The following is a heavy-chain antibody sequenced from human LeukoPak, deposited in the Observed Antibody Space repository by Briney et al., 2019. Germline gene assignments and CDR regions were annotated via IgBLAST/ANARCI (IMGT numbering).Heavy chain of an antibody. CDR1: GYSISSGYY. CDR3: ARDSRFLEWLLSRDNWFDP. CDR2: IYHSGST. D-gene: IGHD3-3*01. J-gene: IGHJ5*02. V-gene: IGHV4-38-2*02. Sequence: PSETLSLTCTVSGYSISSGYYWGWIRQPPGRGLEWIGSIYHSGSTYYNLSLKSRVTIAVDTSKHQFSLKLSSVLAADTAVYYCARDSRFLEWLLSRDNWFDPWGQGTLVTVSS.